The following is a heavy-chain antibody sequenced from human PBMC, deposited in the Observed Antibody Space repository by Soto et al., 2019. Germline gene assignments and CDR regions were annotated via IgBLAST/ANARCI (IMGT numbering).Heavy chain of an antibody. Sequence: QVQLQESGPGLVKPSETLSLTCSVSGGSISSYYWTWIRQPPGKGLEWIGHIFYSGSTNLNPSLRSRVSISEDTSRSQFSLKVTSVTAADTSVYYCAGYSLAYFDLWGRGTLVTVSS. CDR2: IFYSGST. CDR3: AGYSLAYFDL. D-gene: IGHD2-15*01. J-gene: IGHJ2*01. V-gene: IGHV4-59*01. CDR1: GGSISSYY.